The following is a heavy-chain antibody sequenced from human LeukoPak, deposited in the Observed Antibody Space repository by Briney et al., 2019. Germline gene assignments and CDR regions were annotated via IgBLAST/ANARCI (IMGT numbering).Heavy chain of an antibody. J-gene: IGHJ4*02. D-gene: IGHD3-22*01. CDR3: ARGFYYYDSSGYYPLYFDY. Sequence: ASVKVSCKASGGTFSSYAISWVRQAPGQGLEWMGIINPTGGSTSYAQKFQGRVTMTRDMSTSTVYMELSSLRSEDTAVYYCARGFYYYDSSGYYPLYFDYWGQGTLVTVSS. CDR2: INPTGGST. CDR1: GGTFSSYA. V-gene: IGHV1-46*01.